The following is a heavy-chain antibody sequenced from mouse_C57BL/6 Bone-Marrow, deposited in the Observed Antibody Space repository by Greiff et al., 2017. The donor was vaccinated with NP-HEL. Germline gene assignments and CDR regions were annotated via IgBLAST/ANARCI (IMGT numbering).Heavy chain of an antibody. CDR1: GYTFTSYW. Sequence: EVQLQQSGTVLARPGASVKMSCKTSGYTFTSYWMHWVKQRPGQGLEWIGAIYPGNSDTSYNQKFKGKATLTADTSDSTAYMELSSLTNVDSAVYYCTKSNYYFDYWGQGTTLTVSS. V-gene: IGHV1-5*01. CDR3: TKSNYYFDY. D-gene: IGHD2-5*01. CDR2: IYPGNSDT. J-gene: IGHJ2*01.